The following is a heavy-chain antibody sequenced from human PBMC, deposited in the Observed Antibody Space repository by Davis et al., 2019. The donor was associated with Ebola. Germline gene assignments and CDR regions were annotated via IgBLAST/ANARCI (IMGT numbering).Heavy chain of an antibody. D-gene: IGHD3-3*01. Sequence: SETLSLTCTVSGGSISSYYWSWIRQPPGKGLEWIGYIYYSGSTNYNPSLKSRVTISVDTSKNQFSLKLSSVTAADTAVYYCARLYYDFWSGHYSGNWFDPWGQGTLVTVSS. CDR1: GGSISSYY. J-gene: IGHJ5*02. CDR2: IYYSGST. CDR3: ARLYYDFWSGHYSGNWFDP. V-gene: IGHV4-59*08.